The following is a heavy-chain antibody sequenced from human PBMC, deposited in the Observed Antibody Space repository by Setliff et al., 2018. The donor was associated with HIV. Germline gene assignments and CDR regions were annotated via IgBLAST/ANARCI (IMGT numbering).Heavy chain of an antibody. J-gene: IGHJ6*03. CDR1: GFTVSRSY. Sequence: GGSLRLSCAASGFTVSRSYMTWVRQAPGKGLEWVSAIYSDGSTYYADSVRGRFTISRDNSKNTLYLQMNSLRAEDTVVYYCAKGNRITMVRGADHYMDVWGKGTTVTVSS. CDR2: IYSDGST. CDR3: AKGNRITMVRGADHYMDV. V-gene: IGHV3-53*01. D-gene: IGHD3-10*01.